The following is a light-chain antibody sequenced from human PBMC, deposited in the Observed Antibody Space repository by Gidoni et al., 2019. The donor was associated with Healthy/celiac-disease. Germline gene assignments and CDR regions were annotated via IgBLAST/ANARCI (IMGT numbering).Light chain of an antibody. Sequence: DTQMIQSPSCLSASVGDRVTITCRASQSISSYLNWYQQKPGKAPKLLIYAASSLQRGVPSRFSGSAAGSYFTLSICILLSEVFSTYYGHRSYRTSRTFGQGTKVEIK. CDR3: HRSYRTSRT. CDR1: QSISSY. CDR2: AAS. J-gene: IGKJ1*01. V-gene: IGKV1-39*01.